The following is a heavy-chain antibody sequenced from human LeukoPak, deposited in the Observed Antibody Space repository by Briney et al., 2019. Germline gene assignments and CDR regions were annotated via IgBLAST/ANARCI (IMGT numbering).Heavy chain of an antibody. CDR2: INTDGITT. D-gene: IGHD2-21*02. CDR3: ARGSYCGGDCSVKPSDAFDI. J-gene: IGHJ3*02. CDR1: GFTFSSYW. Sequence: PGGSLRLSCAASGFTFSSYWMHWVRQGPRKGLVWVSRINTDGITTDYADSVKGRFTISRENAKNSLYLQMNSLRAGDTAVYYCARGSYCGGDCSVKPSDAFDIWGQGTMVTVSS. V-gene: IGHV3-74*01.